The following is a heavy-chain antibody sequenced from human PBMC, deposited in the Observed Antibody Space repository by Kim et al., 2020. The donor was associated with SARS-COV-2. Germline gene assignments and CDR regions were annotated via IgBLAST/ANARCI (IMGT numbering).Heavy chain of an antibody. V-gene: IGHV5-10-1*01. J-gene: IGHJ5*02. CDR3: ARHQGGSTSWRNWFDP. CDR2: IDPSDSFT. Sequence: GESLKISCKGSGYIFSKYWISWVRQRPGKGLVWMGKIDPSDSFTRYSPSFEGHVTISVDESITTVFLNWDSLNASDTAVYFCARHQGGSTSWRNWFDPWGQGTLVTVSS. D-gene: IGHD2-2*01. CDR1: GYIFSKYW.